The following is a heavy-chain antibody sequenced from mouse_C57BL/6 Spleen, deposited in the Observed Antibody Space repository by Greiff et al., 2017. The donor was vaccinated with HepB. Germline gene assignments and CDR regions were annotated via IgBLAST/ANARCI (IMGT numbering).Heavy chain of an antibody. V-gene: IGHV3-6*01. CDR1: GYSITSGYY. CDR2: ISYDGSN. CDR3: APYDGYYGYAMDY. Sequence: EVQLQESGPGLVKPSQSLSLTCSVTGYSITSGYYWNWIRQFPGIKLEWMGYISYDGSNNYNPSLKNRISITRDTSKNQFFLKLNSVTTEDTATYYCAPYDGYYGYAMDYWGQGTSVTVSS. D-gene: IGHD2-3*01. J-gene: IGHJ4*01.